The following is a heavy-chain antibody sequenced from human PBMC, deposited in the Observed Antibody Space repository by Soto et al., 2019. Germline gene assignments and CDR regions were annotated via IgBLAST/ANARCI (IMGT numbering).Heavy chain of an antibody. CDR2: INPNSGGT. CDR3: ARDRCSGGSCYRGTGAFDI. CDR1: GYTFTGYY. V-gene: IGHV1-2*04. D-gene: IGHD2-15*01. Sequence: ASVKVSCKASGYTFTGYYMHWVRQAPGQGLEWMGWINPNSGGTNYAQKFQGWVTMTRDTSISTAYMELSRLRSDDTAVYYCARDRCSGGSCYRGTGAFDIWGQGTMVTVSS. J-gene: IGHJ3*02.